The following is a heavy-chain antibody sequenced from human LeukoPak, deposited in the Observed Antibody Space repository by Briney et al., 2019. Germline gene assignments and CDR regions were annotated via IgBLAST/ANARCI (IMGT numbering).Heavy chain of an antibody. CDR3: ARGIRSGYYTGYYYYYMDV. Sequence: PSETLSLTCAVYGGSFSGYYWSWIRQPPGKGLEWIGEINHSGSTNYNPSLKGRVTISADTSKNQFSLKLSSVTAADTAVYYCARGIRSGYYTGYYYYYMDVWGKGTTVTVSS. D-gene: IGHD3-3*01. CDR2: INHSGST. J-gene: IGHJ6*03. CDR1: GGSFSGYY. V-gene: IGHV4-34*01.